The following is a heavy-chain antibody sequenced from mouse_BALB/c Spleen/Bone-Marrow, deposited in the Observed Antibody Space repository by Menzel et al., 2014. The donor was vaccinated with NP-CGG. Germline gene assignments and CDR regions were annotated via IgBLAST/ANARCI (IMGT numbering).Heavy chain of an antibody. V-gene: IGHV4-1*02. CDR1: GFDFSRYW. J-gene: IGHJ1*01. CDR2: INPDSSTI. Sequence: EWKLVESGVGLVHPGGSLKLSCAASGFDFSRYWMPWVRQAPGKGLEWIGEINPDSSTINYTPSLKDKFIISRDNAKNTLYLQKSKARSEDTALYERARPGYYGFQDVWSEGTTVTISS. D-gene: IGHD1-2*01. CDR3: ARPGYYGFQDV.